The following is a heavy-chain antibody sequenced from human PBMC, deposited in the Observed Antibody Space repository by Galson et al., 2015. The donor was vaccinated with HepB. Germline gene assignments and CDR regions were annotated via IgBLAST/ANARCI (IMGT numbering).Heavy chain of an antibody. V-gene: IGHV3-23*01. D-gene: IGHD3-10*01. CDR1: GFTFSSYA. Sequence: SLRLSCAASGFTFSSYAMSWVRQAPGKGLEWVSAISGSGGSTYYADSVKGRFTISRDNSKNTLYLQMNSLRAEDTAVYYCAKGRLGSGSYYNDRAYYYYGMDVWGQGTTVTVSS. J-gene: IGHJ6*02. CDR2: ISGSGGST. CDR3: AKGRLGSGSYYNDRAYYYYGMDV.